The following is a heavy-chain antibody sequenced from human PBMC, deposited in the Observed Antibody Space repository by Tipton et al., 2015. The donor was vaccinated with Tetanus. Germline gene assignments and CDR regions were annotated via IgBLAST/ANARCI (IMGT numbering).Heavy chain of an antibody. CDR2: IYSSGST. J-gene: IGHJ4*02. Sequence: TLSLPCTVSGGSISGHYWNWIRQPPGKGLEWIGFIYSSGSTNYNPSLKSRVTISVDTSKNQFSLKMSSMTAADTAVYYCARVPLSLYYGLDYWGQGTRVTVSS. V-gene: IGHV4-59*11. CDR1: GGSISGHY. CDR3: ARVPLSLYYGLDY. D-gene: IGHD3-16*02.